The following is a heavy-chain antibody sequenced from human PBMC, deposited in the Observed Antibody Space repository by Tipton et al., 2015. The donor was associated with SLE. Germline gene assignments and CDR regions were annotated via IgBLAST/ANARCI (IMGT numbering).Heavy chain of an antibody. D-gene: IGHD2-15*01. CDR2: INHSGST. J-gene: IGHJ4*02. CDR3: ARGKRWRVDY. V-gene: IGHV4-39*07. Sequence: TLSLTCTVSGGSISSSGYYWSWIRQPPGKGLEWIGEINHSGSTNYNPSLKSRVTISVDTSKNQFSLKLSSVTAADTAVYYCARGKRWRVDYWGQGTLVTVSS. CDR1: GGSISSSGYY.